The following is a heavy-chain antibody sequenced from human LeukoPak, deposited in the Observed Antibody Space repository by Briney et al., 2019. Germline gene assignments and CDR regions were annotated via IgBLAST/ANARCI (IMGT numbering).Heavy chain of an antibody. CDR3: ARGDTGIVGATPPRGMDV. D-gene: IGHD1-26*01. CDR2: ISYDGSNK. V-gene: IGHV3-30-3*01. J-gene: IGHJ6*02. CDR1: GFTFSSYA. Sequence: GGSLRLSCAASGFTFSSYAMHWVRQAPGKGLEWVAVISYDGSNKYYADSVKGRFTISRDNSKNTLHLQMNSLRAEDTAVYYCARGDTGIVGATPPRGMDVWGQGTTVTVS.